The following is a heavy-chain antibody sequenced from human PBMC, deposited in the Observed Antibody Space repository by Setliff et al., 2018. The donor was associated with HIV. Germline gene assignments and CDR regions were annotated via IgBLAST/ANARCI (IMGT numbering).Heavy chain of an antibody. CDR1: GGSFDNYF. V-gene: IGHV4-34*01. CDR3: ARERDDSGDYLSLFVH. J-gene: IGHJ4*02. Sequence: SETLSLTCAVYGGSFDNYFWTWIRQSPERGLEWIGEITHSEGTTYSPYLKSRLTISLDTSKNQFSLNLRSVTAADTAVYYCARERDDSGDYLSLFVHWGQGALVTVSS. D-gene: IGHD4-17*01. CDR2: ITHSEGT.